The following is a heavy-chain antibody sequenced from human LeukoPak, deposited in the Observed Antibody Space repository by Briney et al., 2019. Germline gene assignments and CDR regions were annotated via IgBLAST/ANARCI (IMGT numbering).Heavy chain of an antibody. CDR2: IYYSGNT. D-gene: IGHD1-26*01. CDR3: ARVGSWNFDL. CDR1: GGSISTYY. Sequence: SETLSLTCTVSGGSISTYYWSWIRQPPGKGLEWIGYIYYSGNTSYNPSLKSRVTISVDTSKNQFSLRLSSVTASDTAVYYCARVGSWNFDLWGRGTLVTVSS. J-gene: IGHJ2*01. V-gene: IGHV4-59*12.